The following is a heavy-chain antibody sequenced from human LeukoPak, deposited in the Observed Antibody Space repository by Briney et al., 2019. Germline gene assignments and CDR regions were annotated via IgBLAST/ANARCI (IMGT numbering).Heavy chain of an antibody. J-gene: IGHJ6*02. CDR1: GGSISSGGYY. Sequence: SETLSLTCTVSGGSISSGGYYWTWIRQPPGKGLEWIGEINHSGSTNYNPSLKSRVTISVDTSKNQFSLKLSSVTAADTAVYYCASRTGDYCSGGSCYPRNYYYYGMDVWGQGTTVTVSS. V-gene: IGHV4-39*07. D-gene: IGHD2-15*01. CDR3: ASRTGDYCSGGSCYPRNYYYYGMDV. CDR2: INHSGST.